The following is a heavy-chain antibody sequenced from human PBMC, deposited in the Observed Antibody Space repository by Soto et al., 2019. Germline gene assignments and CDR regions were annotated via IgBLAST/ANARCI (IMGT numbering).Heavy chain of an antibody. J-gene: IGHJ3*02. CDR1: GGSLSSYM. CDR3: ARGVTANYMGGDAFAI. V-gene: IGHV1-69*01. D-gene: IGHD1-7*01. Sequence: QVLLVQSGAEVKKPGSSVKVSCQAAGGSLSSYMVSWVRQAPGQGLDYMGGIMPVFGTQTYTEKFQGRVTITADESTGTVYLELTSLKSDDTAVYYCARGVTANYMGGDAFAIWGQGTLAAVSS. CDR2: IMPVFGTQ.